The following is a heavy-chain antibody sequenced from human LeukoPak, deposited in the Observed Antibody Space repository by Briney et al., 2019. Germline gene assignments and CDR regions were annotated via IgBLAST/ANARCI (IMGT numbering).Heavy chain of an antibody. J-gene: IGHJ6*03. D-gene: IGHD5-24*01. CDR3: ASDRDGYNYMGYYYYMDV. CDR2: IIPIFGTA. V-gene: IGHV1-69*05. Sequence: ASVKVSCKASGGTFSSYAISWVRQAPGQGLEWMGGIIPIFGTANYAQKFQGRVTITTDESTNTAYMELSSLRSEDTAVYYCASDRDGYNYMGYYYYMDVWGKGTTVTVSS. CDR1: GGTFSSYA.